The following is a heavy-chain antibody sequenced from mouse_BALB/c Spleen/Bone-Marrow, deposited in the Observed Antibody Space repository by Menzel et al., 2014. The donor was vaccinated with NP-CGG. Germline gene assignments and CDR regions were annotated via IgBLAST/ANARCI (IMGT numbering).Heavy chain of an antibody. D-gene: IGHD2-4*01. CDR1: GYAFSSSW. J-gene: IGHJ2*01. Sequence: QVTLKESGPELVKPGASVKISCKASGYAFSSSWMNWVKQRPGQGLEWIGRIYPGDGDTNYNGKFKGKATLTADKSSSTAYMQLSSLTSVDSAVYFCARSGYDYENYWGQGTTLTVSS. CDR2: IYPGDGDT. CDR3: ARSGYDYENY. V-gene: IGHV1-82*01.